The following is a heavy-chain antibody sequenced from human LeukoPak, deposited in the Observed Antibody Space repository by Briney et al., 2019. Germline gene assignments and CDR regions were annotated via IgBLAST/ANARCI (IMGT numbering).Heavy chain of an antibody. J-gene: IGHJ4*02. V-gene: IGHV3-7*01. CDR1: GFTFSSYW. CDR2: IKQDGSEK. Sequence: GGSLRLSCAASGFTFSSYWMSWVRQAPGKGLEWVANIKQDGSEKYYVDSEKGRFTISRDNAKNSLYLQMNSLRAEDTAVYYCARWGGTAMVKTFDYWGQGTLVTVSS. CDR3: ARWGGTAMVKTFDY. D-gene: IGHD5-18*01.